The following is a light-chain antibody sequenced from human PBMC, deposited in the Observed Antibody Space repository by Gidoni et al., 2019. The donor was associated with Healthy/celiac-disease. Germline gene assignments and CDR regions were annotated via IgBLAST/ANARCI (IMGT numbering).Light chain of an antibody. CDR1: QSVSSSY. J-gene: IGKJ1*01. Sequence: EIVLTQSPGTLSLSPGERATLSCRASQSVSSSYLSWYQQKPGKAPRPLIYGASSRATGIPDRFSGSGAGTDFTLTISRLEPEDFAVYYCQQYGSSPTFGQGTKVEIK. CDR3: QQYGSSPT. CDR2: GAS. V-gene: IGKV3-20*01.